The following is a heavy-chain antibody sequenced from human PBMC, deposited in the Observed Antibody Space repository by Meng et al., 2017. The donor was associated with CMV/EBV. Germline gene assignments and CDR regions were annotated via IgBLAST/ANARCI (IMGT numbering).Heavy chain of an antibody. CDR1: GFTFSSYS. Sequence: GESLKTSCAASGFTFSSYSMNWVRQAPGKGLEWVSSISSSSSYIYYADSVKGRFTITRDNAKNSLYLQMNSLRAEDTAVYYCARDKRFQGWFDPWGQGTLVTVSS. J-gene: IGHJ5*02. CDR2: ISSSSSYI. V-gene: IGHV3-21*01. D-gene: IGHD5-24*01. CDR3: ARDKRFQGWFDP.